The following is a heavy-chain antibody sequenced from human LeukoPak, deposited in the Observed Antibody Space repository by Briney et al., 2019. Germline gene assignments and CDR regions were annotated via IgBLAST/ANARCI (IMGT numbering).Heavy chain of an antibody. CDR1: GGSFSGYY. D-gene: IGHD3-10*01. Sequence: SETLSLTCAVYGGSFSGYYWSWIRQHPGKGLEWIGSIYYSGSTYYNPSLKSRVTISVDTSKNQFSLKLRSVTAADTAAYYCARHKKKVSGPDNWFDPWGQGTLVTVSS. V-gene: IGHV4-34*01. CDR2: IYYSGST. J-gene: IGHJ5*02. CDR3: ARHKKKVSGPDNWFDP.